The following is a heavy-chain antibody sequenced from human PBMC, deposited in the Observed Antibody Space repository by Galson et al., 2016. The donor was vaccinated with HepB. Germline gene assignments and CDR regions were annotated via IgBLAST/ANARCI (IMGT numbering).Heavy chain of an antibody. D-gene: IGHD6-19*01. V-gene: IGHV3-21*01. Sequence: SLRLSCATSGFTFSTYDMNWIRQAPGKGLEWVSSIGGDNTRILYADSVKGRFTISRDNSKNSLYLQMNSLRVEDTAVYYCARSGGWYFTTHCFDPWGQGTLVTVSS. CDR3: ARSGGWYFTTHCFDP. CDR2: IGGDNTRI. CDR1: GFTFSTYD. J-gene: IGHJ5*02.